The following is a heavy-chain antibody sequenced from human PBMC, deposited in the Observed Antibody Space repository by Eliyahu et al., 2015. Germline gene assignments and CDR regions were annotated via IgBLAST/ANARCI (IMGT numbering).Heavy chain of an antibody. CDR2: INHSGST. CDR1: GXSXXGYX. J-gene: IGHJ6*03. V-gene: IGHV4-34*01. D-gene: IGHD6-19*01. CDR3: ARGPRWLVGGIYYYYYMDV. Sequence: QVQLQQWGAGLLKPSETLSVTCXVYGXSXXGYXWSWIRQPPGKGLEWIGEINHSGSTNYXPSLKSRVTISVDTSKNQFSLKLSSVTAADTAVYYCARGPRWLVGGIYYYYYMDVWGKGTTVTVSS.